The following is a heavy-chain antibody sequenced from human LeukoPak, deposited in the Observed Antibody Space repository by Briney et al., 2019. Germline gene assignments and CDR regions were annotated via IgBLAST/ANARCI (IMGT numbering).Heavy chain of an antibody. D-gene: IGHD4-11*01. V-gene: IGHV6-1*01. CDR3: ARLGYSNYRVIWFDP. Sequence: SQTLSLTCAISGDSVSSNSATWNWIRQTPSRGLEWLGRTYYRSKWYNDYAVSVKSRITINPDTSKNQFSLKLTSVTAADTAVYYCARLGYSNYRVIWFDPWGQGTLVTVSS. CDR2: TYYRSKWYN. CDR1: GDSVSSNSAT. J-gene: IGHJ5*02.